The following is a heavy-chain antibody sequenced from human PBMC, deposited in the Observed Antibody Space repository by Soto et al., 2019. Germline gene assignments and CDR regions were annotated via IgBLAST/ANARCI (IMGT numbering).Heavy chain of an antibody. CDR3: ARDWTHYANPGPGDY. CDR1: GYPFTSYP. J-gene: IGHJ4*02. D-gene: IGHD2-8*01. V-gene: IGHV1-3*01. CDR2: INAGNGDT. Sequence: GSVKVYCKASGYPFTSYPMHLVRQAPGQRLEWMGWINAGNGDTKYSQKFQGRVTITRDTSASTAYMELSSLGSEDTAVYYCARDWTHYANPGPGDYWGQGTLVTVSS.